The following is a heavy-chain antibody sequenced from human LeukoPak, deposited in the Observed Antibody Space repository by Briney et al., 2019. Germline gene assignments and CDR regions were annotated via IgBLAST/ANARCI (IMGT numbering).Heavy chain of an antibody. CDR3: AYRNNFEY. Sequence: RGGSLRLSCAASGFSFSGHWMNWVRQPPGKGLEWVANIKADGSEKYYVDSVKGRFTISRDDAKRTVDLQMDNLRAEDTAIYYCAYRNNFEYWGQGALVTVSS. CDR1: GFSFSGHW. CDR2: IKADGSEK. D-gene: IGHD1-26*01. J-gene: IGHJ4*02. V-gene: IGHV3-7*05.